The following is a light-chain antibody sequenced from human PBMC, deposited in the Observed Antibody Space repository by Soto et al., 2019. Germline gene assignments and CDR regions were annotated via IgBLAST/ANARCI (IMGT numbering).Light chain of an antibody. Sequence: QPVLTQSPSASASLGASVNLTCTRSSGHSSYAIEWHQQQPEKGPRYLMKLDSDGSHTKGDAIPDRFSGSSSGAERYLTISSLQAEDEADYYCQTWGTGIHVVFGGGTKLTVL. J-gene: IGLJ2*01. CDR3: QTWGTGIHVV. V-gene: IGLV4-69*01. CDR2: LDSDGSH. CDR1: SGHSSYA.